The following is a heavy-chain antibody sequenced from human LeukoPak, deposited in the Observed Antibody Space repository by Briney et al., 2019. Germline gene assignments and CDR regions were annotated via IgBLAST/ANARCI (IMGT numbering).Heavy chain of an antibody. CDR1: GFTFSSYA. V-gene: IGHV3-23*01. CDR3: AKEEGYCSGGSCYYFDY. CDR2: ISGSGGST. J-gene: IGHJ4*02. Sequence: PGGSLRLSCAASGFTFSSYAMSWVRQAPGKGLEWVSAISGSGGSTYYADSVKGRFIISRDNSKNTLYLQMNSLRAEDTAVYYCAKEEGYCSGGSCYYFDYWGQGTLVTVSS. D-gene: IGHD2-15*01.